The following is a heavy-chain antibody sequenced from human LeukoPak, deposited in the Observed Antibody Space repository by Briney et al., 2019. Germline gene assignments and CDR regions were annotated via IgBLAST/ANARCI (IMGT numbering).Heavy chain of an antibody. CDR2: IYSGGRT. CDR1: EFTVSTNY. D-gene: IGHD4-17*01. CDR3: TRELAVTVTTGYHGFEI. Sequence: GGSLRLSCATSEFTVSTNYMSWVRQAPGKGLEWVSVIYSGGRTYYADSVRGRFTVSRDTSKSTLYLQMNSLRAEDTAVYYCTRELAVTVTTGYHGFEIWGQGTMVTVSS. V-gene: IGHV3-66*01. J-gene: IGHJ3*02.